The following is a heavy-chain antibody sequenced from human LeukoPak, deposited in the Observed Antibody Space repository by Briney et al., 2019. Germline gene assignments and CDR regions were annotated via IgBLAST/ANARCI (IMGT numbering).Heavy chain of an antibody. V-gene: IGHV4-39*01. CDR1: GGSISSSTYY. CDR2: IYHSGNT. Sequence: SETLSLTCTVSGGSISSSTYYWGWIRQPPGKGLEWIGRIYHSGNTYYNPSLMSRVTISVDTSKNQFSLNLSSVTAADTAVYYCARHQHSFGYFDHWGQGTLVTVSS. D-gene: IGHD5-18*01. J-gene: IGHJ4*02. CDR3: ARHQHSFGYFDH.